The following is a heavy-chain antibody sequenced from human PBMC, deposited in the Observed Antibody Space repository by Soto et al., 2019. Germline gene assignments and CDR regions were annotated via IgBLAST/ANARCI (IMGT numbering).Heavy chain of an antibody. J-gene: IGHJ6*03. CDR1: GGSIRESGLY. CDR2: IFFSGRT. V-gene: IGHV4-39*01. Sequence: SETLSLTCTVSGGSIRESGLYWGWIRQSPGKGREWIGSIFFSGRTHYNPSLKSRVSISIDASKNQFSLNVISVTAADTGVYYCVRSLMDVWGKGTTVTVSS. CDR3: VRSLMDV.